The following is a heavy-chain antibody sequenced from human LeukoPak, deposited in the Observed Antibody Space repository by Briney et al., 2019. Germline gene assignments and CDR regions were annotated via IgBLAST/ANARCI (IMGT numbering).Heavy chain of an antibody. D-gene: IGHD6-6*01. Sequence: GGSLRLSCAASGFTFSDYYMSWIRQAPGKGLEWVSYISSSSYTNYADSVKGRFTISRDNAKNSLYLQMNSLRAEDTAVYYCARNRNYRSIGEKVDYFDYWGQGTLVTVSS. V-gene: IGHV3-11*03. J-gene: IGHJ4*02. CDR1: GFTFSDYY. CDR3: ARNRNYRSIGEKVDYFDY. CDR2: ISSSSYT.